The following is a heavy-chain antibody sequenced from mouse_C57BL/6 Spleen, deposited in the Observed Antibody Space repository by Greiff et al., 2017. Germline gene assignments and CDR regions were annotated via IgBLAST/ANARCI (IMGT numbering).Heavy chain of an antibody. CDR3: ARDRVFDY. V-gene: IGHV1-54*01. D-gene: IGHD3-1*01. CDR2: INPGSGGT. J-gene: IGHJ2*01. Sequence: QVQLQQSGAELVRPGTSVKVSCKASGYAFTNYLIEWVKQRPGQGLEWIGVINPGSGGTNYNEKFKGKATLTADKSSSTAYMQRSSLTSEDSAVYFCARDRVFDYWGQGTTLTVSS. CDR1: GYAFTNYL.